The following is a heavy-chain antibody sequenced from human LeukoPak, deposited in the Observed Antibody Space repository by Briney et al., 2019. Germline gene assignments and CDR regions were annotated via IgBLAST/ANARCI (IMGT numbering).Heavy chain of an antibody. CDR2: IIPIFGTA. Sequence: SVKVSCKSSGGTFTSYAISWVRQAPGQGLEWMGGIIPIFGTANYAQKFQGRVTVTADESTSTAYMELSSLRSEDTAVYYCARSRYRIAAAGTYYYYYYGMDVWGQGTTVTVSS. CDR1: GGTFTSYA. V-gene: IGHV1-69*13. CDR3: ARSRYRIAAAGTYYYYYYGMDV. D-gene: IGHD6-13*01. J-gene: IGHJ6*02.